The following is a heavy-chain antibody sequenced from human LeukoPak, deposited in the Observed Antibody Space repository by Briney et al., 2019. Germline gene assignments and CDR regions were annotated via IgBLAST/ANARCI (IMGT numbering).Heavy chain of an antibody. D-gene: IGHD4-17*01. CDR2: ISGSGGST. Sequence: TGGSLRLSCAASGFTFSIYAMTWVRQAPGKGLEWVPTISGSGGSTYYADSVKGRFTISRDNSKNTLYLQMNRLRAEDTAVYYCAKESTVTPGNVNWFDTWGQGTLVTVSS. J-gene: IGHJ5*02. CDR3: AKESTVTPGNVNWFDT. V-gene: IGHV3-23*01. CDR1: GFTFSIYA.